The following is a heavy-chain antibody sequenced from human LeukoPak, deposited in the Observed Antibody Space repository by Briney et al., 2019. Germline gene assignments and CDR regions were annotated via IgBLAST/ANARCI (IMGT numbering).Heavy chain of an antibody. CDR1: GLTFSIYW. V-gene: IGHV3-7*01. Sequence: GGSLRLSCEVSGLTFSIYWMTWVRQAPGKGLEWVASINQNGREKYYVDSVKGRFTISRDNAKDSLYLQMNSLRDEDTAVYYCARSLGDDWGQGTLVTVSS. CDR2: INQNGREK. D-gene: IGHD3-16*01. J-gene: IGHJ4*02. CDR3: ARSLGDD.